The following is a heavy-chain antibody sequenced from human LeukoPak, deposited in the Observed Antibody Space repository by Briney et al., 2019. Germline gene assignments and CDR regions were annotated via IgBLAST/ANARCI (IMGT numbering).Heavy chain of an antibody. Sequence: ASVKVSRKASGYTFTSYDINWVRQATGQGLEWMGWMNPNSGNTGYAQKFQGRVTMTRNTSISTAYMELSSLRSEDTAVYYCARVRISPAGWFDPWGQGTLVTVSP. CDR2: MNPNSGNT. D-gene: IGHD3-10*01. J-gene: IGHJ5*02. CDR3: ARVRISPAGWFDP. CDR1: GYTFTSYD. V-gene: IGHV1-8*01.